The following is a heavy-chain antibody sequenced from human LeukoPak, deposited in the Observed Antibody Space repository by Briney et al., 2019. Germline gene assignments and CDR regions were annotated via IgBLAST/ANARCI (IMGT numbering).Heavy chain of an antibody. CDR1: GDSVSNNSAA. V-gene: IGHV6-1*01. D-gene: IGHD5-18*01. CDR2: TYYRSQWYN. Sequence: SQTLSLTCAISGDSVSNNSAAWNWIRRSPSRGLEWLGRTYYRSQWYNHYAVSVKSRITINSDTSKNQFSLHLKSVTPEDTAVCYCAREKQGYNYDVFDYWGQGTLVTVSS. CDR3: AREKQGYNYDVFDY. J-gene: IGHJ4*02.